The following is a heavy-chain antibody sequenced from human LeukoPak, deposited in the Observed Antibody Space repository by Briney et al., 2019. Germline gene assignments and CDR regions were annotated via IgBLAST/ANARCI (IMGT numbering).Heavy chain of an antibody. CDR1: GFTYSDYY. Sequence: GGPLRLSCAASGFTYSDYYMSWIRQAPGKGLEWVSYISSSGSTIYYADSVKGRFTISRDNAKNSLYLQVNSLRAEDTAVYYCAREYIVVVPAAMVHDAFDIWGQGTMVTVSS. CDR2: ISSSGSTI. V-gene: IGHV3-11*04. CDR3: AREYIVVVPAAMVHDAFDI. D-gene: IGHD2-2*01. J-gene: IGHJ3*02.